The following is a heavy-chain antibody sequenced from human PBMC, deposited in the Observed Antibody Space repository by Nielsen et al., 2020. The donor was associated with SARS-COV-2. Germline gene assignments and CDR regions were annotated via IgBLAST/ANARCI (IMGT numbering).Heavy chain of an antibody. D-gene: IGHD5-24*01. CDR3: ARGRGRWLPGLGY. CDR1: GFTFSNAW. Sequence: GSLRLSCAASGFTFSNAWMSWIRQPPGKGLEWVGEINHSGSTNYNPSLKSRVTISVDTSKNQFSLKLSSVTAADTAVYYCARGRGRWLPGLGYWGQGTLVTVSS. J-gene: IGHJ4*02. CDR2: INHSGST. V-gene: IGHV4-34*01.